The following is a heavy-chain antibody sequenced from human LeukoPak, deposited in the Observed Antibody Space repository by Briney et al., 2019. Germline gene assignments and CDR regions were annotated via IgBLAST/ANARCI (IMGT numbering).Heavy chain of an antibody. D-gene: IGHD2-2*01. CDR1: GFTFSSYA. V-gene: IGHV3-23*01. CDR3: ARGGEGRSSTSPYYFDY. J-gene: IGHJ4*02. CDR2: ISGSGGST. Sequence: GGSLRLSCAASGFTFSSYAMSWVRQAPGKGLEWVSAISGSGGSTYYADSVKGRFTISRDNSKNTLYLQMNSLRAEDTVVYYCARGGEGRSSTSPYYFDYWGQGTLVTVSS.